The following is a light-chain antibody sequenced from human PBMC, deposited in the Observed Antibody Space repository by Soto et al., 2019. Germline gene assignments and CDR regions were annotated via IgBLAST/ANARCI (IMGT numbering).Light chain of an antibody. CDR1: QSVSSDY. Sequence: IVLTQSPGTLSLSPGERATLSCRASQSVSSDYLAWYQQKPGQAPRLLIYGASSRATGIPGRFSGSESGTDFTLTISRLEPEDFAVYYCQQYSSSSYTFGQGTRLDIK. CDR3: QQYSSSSYT. J-gene: IGKJ2*01. CDR2: GAS. V-gene: IGKV3-20*01.